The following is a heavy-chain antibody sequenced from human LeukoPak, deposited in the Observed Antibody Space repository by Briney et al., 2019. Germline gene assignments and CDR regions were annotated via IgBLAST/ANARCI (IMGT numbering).Heavy chain of an antibody. Sequence: PGGSLRLSCAASGFTFSNAWMSWVRQAPGKGLEWVANIKQDGSEKYYVDSVKGRFTISRDNAKNSLYLQMNSLRAEDTAVYYCARPRPGYYMDVWGKGTTVTVSS. V-gene: IGHV3-7*01. CDR2: IKQDGSEK. CDR1: GFTFSNAW. D-gene: IGHD1-1*01. CDR3: ARPRPGYYMDV. J-gene: IGHJ6*03.